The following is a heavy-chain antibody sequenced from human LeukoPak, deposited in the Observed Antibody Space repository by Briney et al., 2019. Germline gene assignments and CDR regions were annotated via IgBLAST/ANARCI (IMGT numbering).Heavy chain of an antibody. J-gene: IGHJ4*02. CDR1: GFTFSNYV. V-gene: IGHV3-23*01. Sequence: GGSLSLSCGGSGFTFSNYVMNWVRQAPGKGLEWISSISGSGDTTDYADSVKGRFTISRDNSKNTLSLHMDSLRAEDTAVYYCGSGNYSHYWGQGALVAVSS. D-gene: IGHD1-26*01. CDR3: GSGNYSHY. CDR2: ISGSGDTT.